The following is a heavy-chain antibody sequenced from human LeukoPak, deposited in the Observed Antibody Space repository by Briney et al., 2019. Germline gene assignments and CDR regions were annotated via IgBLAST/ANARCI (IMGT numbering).Heavy chain of an antibody. V-gene: IGHV1-18*01. CDR3: ARESAYYDFWSGYYKKYNWFDP. CDR1: GYTFTSYG. Sequence: VASVKVSCKASGYTFTSYGISWVRQAPGQGLEWMGWISAYNGNTNYAQKLQGRDTMTTDTSTSTAYMELRSLRSDDTAVYYCARESAYYDFWSGYYKKYNWFDPWGQGTLVTVSS. J-gene: IGHJ5*02. CDR2: ISAYNGNT. D-gene: IGHD3-3*01.